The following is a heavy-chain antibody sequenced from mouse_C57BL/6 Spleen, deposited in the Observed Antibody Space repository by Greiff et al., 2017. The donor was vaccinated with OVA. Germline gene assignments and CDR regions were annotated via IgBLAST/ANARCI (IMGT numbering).Heavy chain of an antibody. V-gene: IGHV1-15*01. CDR1: GYTFTDYE. D-gene: IGHD4-1*01. CDR3: TKGGTEAMDY. CDR2: IDPETGGT. J-gene: IGHJ4*01. Sequence: VKLVESGAELVRPGASVTLSCKASGYTFTDYEMHWVKQTPVHGLEWIGAIDPETGGTAYNQKFKGKAILTADKSSSTAYMELRSLTSEDAAVYYCTKGGTEAMDYWGQGTSVTVSS.